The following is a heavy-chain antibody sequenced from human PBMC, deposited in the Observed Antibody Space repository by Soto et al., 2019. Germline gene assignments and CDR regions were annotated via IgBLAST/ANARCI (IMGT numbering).Heavy chain of an antibody. J-gene: IGHJ4*02. Sequence: GESLKISCKGSGYSFNTYWITWVRQMPGKGLEWMGMIDPSDSYTNYSPSFQGHVTISADKSISTAYLQWSSLKASDTAMYYCSRQGIAAAGNPFDYWGQGTLVTVSS. CDR2: IDPSDSYT. V-gene: IGHV5-10-1*01. CDR3: SRQGIAAAGNPFDY. CDR1: GYSFNTYW. D-gene: IGHD6-13*01.